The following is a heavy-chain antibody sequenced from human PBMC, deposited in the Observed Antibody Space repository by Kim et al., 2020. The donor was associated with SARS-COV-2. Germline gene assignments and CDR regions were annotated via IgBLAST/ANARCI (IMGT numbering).Heavy chain of an antibody. CDR3: ARDPIAVAGTSYAFDI. V-gene: IGHV4-59*13. CDR1: GGSISSYY. Sequence: SETLSLTCTVSGGSISSYYWSWIRQPPGKGLEWIGYIYYSGSTNYNPSLKSRVTISVDTSKNQFSLKLSSVTAADTAVYYCARDPIAVAGTSYAFDIWGQGTMVTVSS. CDR2: IYYSGST. J-gene: IGHJ3*02. D-gene: IGHD6-19*01.